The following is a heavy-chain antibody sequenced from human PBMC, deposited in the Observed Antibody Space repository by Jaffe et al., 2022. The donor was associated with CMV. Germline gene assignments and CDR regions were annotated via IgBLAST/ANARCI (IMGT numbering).Heavy chain of an antibody. D-gene: IGHD3-3*01. Sequence: QLQLQESGPGLVKPSETLSLTCTVSGGSISSSSYYWGWIRQPPGKGLEWIGSIYYSGSTYYNPSLKSRVTISVDTSKNQFSLKLSSVTAADTAVYYCARRTSITIFGVAEYYFDYWGQGTLVTVSS. CDR2: IYYSGST. J-gene: IGHJ4*02. CDR1: GGSISSSSYY. V-gene: IGHV4-39*01. CDR3: ARRTSITIFGVAEYYFDY.